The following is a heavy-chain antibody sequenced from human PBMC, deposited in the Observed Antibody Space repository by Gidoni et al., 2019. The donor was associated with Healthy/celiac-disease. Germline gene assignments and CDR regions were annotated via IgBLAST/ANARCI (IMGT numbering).Heavy chain of an antibody. CDR2: IIPIFGIA. V-gene: IGHV1-69*04. CDR1: GGTFSSNA. CDR3: ASTPELMGDAFDI. D-gene: IGHD3-10*01. Sequence: QVQLVQSGAEVKMPGSTVQVSCKASGGTFSSNAISWVRQAPGQGLEWMGRIIPIFGIANYAQKFQGRVTITADKSTSTAYMELSSLRSEDTAVYYCASTPELMGDAFDIWGQGTMVTVSS. J-gene: IGHJ3*02.